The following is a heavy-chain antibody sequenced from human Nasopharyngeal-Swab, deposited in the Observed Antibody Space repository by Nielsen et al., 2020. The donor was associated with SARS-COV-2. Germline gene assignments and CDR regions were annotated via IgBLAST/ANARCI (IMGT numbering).Heavy chain of an antibody. D-gene: IGHD3-9*01. J-gene: IGHJ6*02. CDR3: ARRYFDSLYGMDV. CDR1: GGSISSYY. Sequence: SETLSLTCTVSGGSISSYYWSWIRQPTGKGLEWIGYMYYSGSTKYNPSLKSRVTISVDRSKNQFSLRPSSVTAADTAVYYCARRYFDSLYGMDVWGQGTTVTVSS. CDR2: MYYSGST. V-gene: IGHV4-59*01.